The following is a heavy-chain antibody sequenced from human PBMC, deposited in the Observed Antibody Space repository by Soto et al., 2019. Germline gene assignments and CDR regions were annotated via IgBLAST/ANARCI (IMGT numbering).Heavy chain of an antibody. J-gene: IGHJ6*02. V-gene: IGHV5-51*01. CDR3: ARHPAGYSRSGDLNYCYSRRDV. Sequence: GESLKISCKGSGYSFTSYWIGWVRQMPGKGLEWMGIIYPGDSDTRYSPSFQGQVTTSADTSISTAYLQWSSLKASDTAMYYCARHPAGYSRSGDLNYCYSRRDVWGRGTTIIVSS. CDR1: GYSFTSYW. CDR2: IYPGDSDT. D-gene: IGHD6-13*01.